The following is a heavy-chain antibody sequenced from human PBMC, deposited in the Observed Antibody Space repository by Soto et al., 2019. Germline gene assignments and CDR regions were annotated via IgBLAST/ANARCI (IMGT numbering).Heavy chain of an antibody. J-gene: IGHJ4*02. CDR3: ARVSSPPAS. Sequence: QVQLVESGGGVVQPGRSLRLSCAASGFTFSSYAMHWVRQAPGKGLEWVAVISYDGSNKYYADSVKGRFTISRDNSKNPLYLQMNSLRAEDTAVYYCARVSSPPASWGQGTLVTVST. CDR1: GFTFSSYA. V-gene: IGHV3-30-3*01. CDR2: ISYDGSNK. D-gene: IGHD6-13*01.